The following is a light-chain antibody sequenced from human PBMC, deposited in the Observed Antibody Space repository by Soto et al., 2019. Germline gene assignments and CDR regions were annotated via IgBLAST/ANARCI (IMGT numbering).Light chain of an antibody. Sequence: QSALTQPASVSGSPGQSITISCTGANSDVSGYNYVSWYQQHPGKAPKLIIYEVSNRPSGVSNRFSGSKSGDTASLTITGLQPEDEADYYCSSYPTGRTPHYVFGTGTKLTVL. V-gene: IGLV2-14*01. CDR1: NSDVSGYNY. CDR3: SSYPTGRTPHYV. CDR2: EVS. J-gene: IGLJ1*01.